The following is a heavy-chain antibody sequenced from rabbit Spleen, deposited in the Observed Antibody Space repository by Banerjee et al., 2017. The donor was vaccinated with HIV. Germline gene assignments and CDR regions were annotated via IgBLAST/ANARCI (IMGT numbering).Heavy chain of an antibody. CDR1: GVSLSSNYY. V-gene: IGHV1S40*01. D-gene: IGHD1-1*01. CDR2: IDGGSSGFT. Sequence: QSLEESGGDLVKPGASLTLTCTASGVSLSSNYYMCWVRQAPGKGLEWIACIDGGSSGFTYFATWAKGRFTISKTSSTTVTLQMTRLTAADTATYFCARDTSSSFSSYGMDLWGPGTLVTVS. CDR3: ARDTSSSFSSYGMDL. J-gene: IGHJ6*01.